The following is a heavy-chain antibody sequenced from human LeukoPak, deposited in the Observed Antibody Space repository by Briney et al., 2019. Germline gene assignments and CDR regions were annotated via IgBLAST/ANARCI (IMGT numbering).Heavy chain of an antibody. CDR1: GDSISSYY. CDR2: IYHSGST. V-gene: IGHV4-38-2*02. Sequence: SETLSLTCTVSGDSISSYYWSWIRQPPGKGLEWIGSIYHSGSTYYNPSLKSRVAISVDTSKNQFSLKLSSVTAADTALYYCARDTRNYYDSSGYYNFDNWGQGTLVTVSS. D-gene: IGHD3-22*01. CDR3: ARDTRNYYDSSGYYNFDN. J-gene: IGHJ4*02.